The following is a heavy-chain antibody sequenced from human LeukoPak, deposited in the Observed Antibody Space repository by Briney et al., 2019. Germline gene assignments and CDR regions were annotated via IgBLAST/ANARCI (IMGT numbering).Heavy chain of an antibody. CDR1: GFSFNSAA. CDR3: AKDIQGSY. Sequence: GGSLRLSCAASGFSFNSAAMTWVRQAPGKGLEWVSLVSSSGANTYYADSVKGRFTISRDNSKNTLYLQMNSLRAEDTAIYYCAKDIQGSYWGQGTLVTVSS. D-gene: IGHD2-21*01. V-gene: IGHV3-23*01. CDR2: VSSSGANT. J-gene: IGHJ4*02.